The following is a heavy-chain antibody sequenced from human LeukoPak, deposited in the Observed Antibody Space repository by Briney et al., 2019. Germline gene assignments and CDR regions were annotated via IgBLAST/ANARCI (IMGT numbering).Heavy chain of an antibody. J-gene: IGHJ4*02. CDR3: ARGPLYGDYYCDF. CDR2: ISPKNGDT. D-gene: IGHD4-17*01. Sequence: ASVKVCCTAANYNFSDYTINWVRQAPGQGLEWMGWISPKNGDTNPAQRFQGRVTMTTETSTTTAYMDLRNLTSDDTAVYFCARGPLYGDYYCDFWGQGTVHSVSS. CDR1: NYNFSDYT. V-gene: IGHV1-18*01.